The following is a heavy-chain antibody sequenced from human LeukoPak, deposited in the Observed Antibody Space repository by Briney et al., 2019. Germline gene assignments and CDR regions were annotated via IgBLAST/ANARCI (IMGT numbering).Heavy chain of an antibody. CDR2: IYTSGST. Sequence: PSETLSLTCTVSGGSISSGSYYWSWIRQPAGKGLGWIGRIYTSGSTNYNPSLKSRVTISVDTSKNRFSLKLSSVTAADTAVYYCARAPIAGSGAFDIWGQGTMFTVSS. CDR3: ARAPIAGSGAFDI. CDR1: GGSISSGSYY. D-gene: IGHD6-13*01. J-gene: IGHJ3*02. V-gene: IGHV4-61*02.